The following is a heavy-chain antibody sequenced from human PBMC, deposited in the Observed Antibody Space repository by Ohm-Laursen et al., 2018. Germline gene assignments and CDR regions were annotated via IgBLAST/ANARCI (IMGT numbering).Heavy chain of an antibody. J-gene: IGHJ4*02. CDR3: AKDPEGIAAAGFDY. Sequence: SLRLSCTASGFTFSDYYMSWIRQAPGKGLEWVSYISSSGSTIYYADSVKGRFTISRDNAKNSLYLQMNSLRAEDTAVYYCAKDPEGIAAAGFDYWGQGTLVTVSS. V-gene: IGHV3-11*01. D-gene: IGHD6-13*01. CDR1: GFTFSDYY. CDR2: ISSSGSTI.